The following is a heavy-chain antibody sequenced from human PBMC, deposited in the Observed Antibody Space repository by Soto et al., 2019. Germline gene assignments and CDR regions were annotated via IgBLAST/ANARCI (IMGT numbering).Heavy chain of an antibody. J-gene: IGHJ5*02. V-gene: IGHV3-30*18. CDR2: ISFDGSNE. Sequence: QVQLVASGGGVVQPGRSLRLSCAVSGFTFRSYGMHWVRPAPGKGLEWVAVISFDGSNEYYADSVKGRFTISRDNSKNTLSLQMNSVRTEDTAVYYCAKDQGDSSGYSNWFDPWGQGTLVTVSS. CDR3: AKDQGDSSGYSNWFDP. CDR1: GFTFRSYG. D-gene: IGHD3-22*01.